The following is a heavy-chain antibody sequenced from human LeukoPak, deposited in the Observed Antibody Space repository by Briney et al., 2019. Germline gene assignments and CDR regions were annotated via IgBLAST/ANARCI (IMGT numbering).Heavy chain of an antibody. Sequence: GGSLRLSCAASGFTFSSSAMGWVRQAPGKGLEWVSTISGSGGNTYYADSVKGRFTISRDNSQNTLNLQMNTLRAEDTAVYYCAKMSGGRFDPWVQGTLVTVSS. CDR1: GFTFSSSA. CDR2: ISGSGGNT. CDR3: AKMSGGRFDP. V-gene: IGHV3-23*01. J-gene: IGHJ5*02. D-gene: IGHD3-10*01.